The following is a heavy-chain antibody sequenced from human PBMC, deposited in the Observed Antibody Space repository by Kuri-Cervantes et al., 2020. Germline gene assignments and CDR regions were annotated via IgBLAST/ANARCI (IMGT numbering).Heavy chain of an antibody. Sequence: SVKVSCKASGGTFSSYAISWVRQAPGQGLEWMGGIIPIFGTANYAQKFQGRVTITTDESTSTAYMELSSLRPEDTAVYYCARGHAIAVAGNYYMDVWGKGTTVTVSS. J-gene: IGHJ6*03. CDR3: ARGHAIAVAGNYYMDV. V-gene: IGHV1-69*05. D-gene: IGHD6-19*01. CDR1: GGTFSSYA. CDR2: IIPIFGTA.